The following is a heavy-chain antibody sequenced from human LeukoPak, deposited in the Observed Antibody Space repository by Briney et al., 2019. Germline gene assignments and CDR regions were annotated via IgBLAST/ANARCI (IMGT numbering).Heavy chain of an antibody. Sequence: VASVKVSCKASGYTFTGYYMHWVRQAPGQGLEWMGWINPNSGGTNYAQKFQGRVTMTRDTSISTAYMELSRLRSDDTAVYYCARWPSPQFGLDYWGQGTLVTVSS. D-gene: IGHD3-10*01. CDR2: INPNSGGT. J-gene: IGHJ4*02. CDR1: GYTFTGYY. V-gene: IGHV1-2*02. CDR3: ARWPSPQFGLDY.